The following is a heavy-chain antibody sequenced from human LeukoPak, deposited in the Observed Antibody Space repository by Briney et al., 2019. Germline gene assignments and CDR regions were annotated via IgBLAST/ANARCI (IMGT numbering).Heavy chain of an antibody. D-gene: IGHD1-26*01. CDR1: GDSLSSSHW. CDR3: AREEMPGKFDY. CDR2: IYHSGNT. V-gene: IGHV4-4*02. Sequence: SETLSLTCAVSGDSLSSSHWWSWVRPSPGKGLEWIGEIYHSGNTNYNPSLKSRVAISLDKSSNQFSLRLTSVTAADTAMYFCAREEMPGKFDYWGQGILVTVSS. J-gene: IGHJ4*02.